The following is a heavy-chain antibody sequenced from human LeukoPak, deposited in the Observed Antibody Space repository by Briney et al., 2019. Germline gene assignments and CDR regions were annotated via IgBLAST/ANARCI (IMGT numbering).Heavy chain of an antibody. V-gene: IGHV3-48*01. CDR1: GFTFSSYS. CDR2: ISSSSSTI. D-gene: IGHD3-3*01. Sequence: PGGSLRLSCAASGFTFSSYSMNWVRQAPGKGLEWVSYISSSSSTIYYADSVKGRFTIPRDNAKNSLYLQMNSLRAEDTAVYYCARLYYDFWSGSAFDIWGQGTMVTVSS. J-gene: IGHJ3*02. CDR3: ARLYYDFWSGSAFDI.